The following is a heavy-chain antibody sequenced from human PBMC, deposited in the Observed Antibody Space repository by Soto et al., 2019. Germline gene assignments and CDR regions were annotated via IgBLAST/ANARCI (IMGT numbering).Heavy chain of an antibody. CDR2: IIPILGIA. CDR3: ARGANSGYDLDAFDI. J-gene: IGHJ3*02. V-gene: IGHV1-69*02. CDR1: GGTFSSYT. D-gene: IGHD5-12*01. Sequence: SVKVSCKASGGTFSSYTISWVRQAPGQGLEWMGRIIPILGIANYAQKFQGRVTITADKSTSTAYMELSSLRSEDTAVYYCARGANSGYDLDAFDIWGQGTMVTVSS.